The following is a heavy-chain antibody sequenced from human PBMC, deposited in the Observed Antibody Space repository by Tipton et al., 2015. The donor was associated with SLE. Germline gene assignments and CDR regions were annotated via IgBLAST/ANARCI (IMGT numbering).Heavy chain of an antibody. J-gene: IGHJ4*01. CDR2: MYFIGVT. V-gene: IGHV4-4*07. Sequence: TLSLTCTVSGDAITNSYWSWIRQPVGKGLEWIGRMYFIGVTDYNPSLKSRLTMSIDTSRNQFSLKLNSVTAADTSVYYCARGAKERITSVRVRPYYFDYWGQGSLVTVSS. D-gene: IGHD3-10*01. CDR3: ARGAKERITSVRVRPYYFDY. CDR1: GDAITNSY.